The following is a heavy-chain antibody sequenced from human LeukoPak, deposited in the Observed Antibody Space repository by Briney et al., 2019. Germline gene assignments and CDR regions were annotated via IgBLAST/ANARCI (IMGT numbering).Heavy chain of an antibody. V-gene: IGHV3-30*04. J-gene: IGHJ4*02. CDR3: ARVITTLTTYFAY. D-gene: IGHD4-17*01. CDR2: ISNDGSNK. Sequence: GGSLRLSCAASGFSFSNSAMHWVRQAPGRGLEWVAVISNDGSNKYYTDSVKGRFTISRDNSKNTLYLQIHSLRGEDTAVYYCARVITTLTTYFAYWGQGTLVTVSS. CDR1: GFSFSNSA.